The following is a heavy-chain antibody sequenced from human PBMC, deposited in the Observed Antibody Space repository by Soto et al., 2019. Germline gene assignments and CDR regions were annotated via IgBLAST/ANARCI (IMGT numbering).Heavy chain of an antibody. CDR1: GYTFTSYG. CDR2: ISAYNGNT. D-gene: IGHD1-7*01. Sequence: QVQLVQSGAEVKKPGASVKVSCKASGYTFTSYGISLVRQAPGQGLEWMGWISAYNGNTNYEQKLQGRVTRTTDTSTSTAYMELRSLRSDDTAVYYCARAGAELRPHYYYYYGMDVWGQGNTVTVSS. CDR3: ARAGAELRPHYYYYYGMDV. V-gene: IGHV1-18*01. J-gene: IGHJ6*02.